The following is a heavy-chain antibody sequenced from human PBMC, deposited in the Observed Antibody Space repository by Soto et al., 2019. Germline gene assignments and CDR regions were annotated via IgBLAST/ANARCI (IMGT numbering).Heavy chain of an antibody. CDR3: GNRNGSGQRGYSIDP. V-gene: IGHV3-23*01. D-gene: IGHD3-10*01. J-gene: IGHJ5*02. Sequence: PGGSLRLSCTASGFTFSMYAMTWVRQAPGKGLEWVSGISGSGGSTYYADSVKGRFTISRDSSKNTLYLQMNNLRAEDTAVYYCGNRNGSGQRGYSIDPWGQGTLVTVS. CDR2: ISGSGGST. CDR1: GFTFSMYA.